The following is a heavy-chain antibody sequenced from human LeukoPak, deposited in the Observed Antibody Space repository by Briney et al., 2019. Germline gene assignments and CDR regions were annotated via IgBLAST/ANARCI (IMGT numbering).Heavy chain of an antibody. CDR3: AREARSSSWDGFDY. Sequence: ASVKVSFKASGYTFTSYDINWVRQATGQGLEWMGWMNPNSGNTGYAQKFQGRVTMTRNTSISTGYMELSSLRSEDTAVYYCAREARSSSWDGFDYWGQGTLVTVSS. J-gene: IGHJ4*02. CDR1: GYTFTSYD. D-gene: IGHD6-13*01. CDR2: MNPNSGNT. V-gene: IGHV1-8*01.